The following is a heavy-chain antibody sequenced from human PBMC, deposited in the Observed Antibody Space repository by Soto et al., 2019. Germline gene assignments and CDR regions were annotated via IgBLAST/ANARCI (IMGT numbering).Heavy chain of an antibody. V-gene: IGHV4-39*01. CDR3: ARLADTAMVSEIDD. J-gene: IGHJ4*02. D-gene: IGHD5-18*01. Sequence: SETLSLTCTVSGGSISSSSYYWGWIRQPPGKGLEWIGSIYYSGSTYYNPSLKSRVTISVDTSKNQFSLKLSSVTAADTAVYYCARLADTAMVSEIDDWGQGTLVTVAS. CDR2: IYYSGST. CDR1: GGSISSSSYY.